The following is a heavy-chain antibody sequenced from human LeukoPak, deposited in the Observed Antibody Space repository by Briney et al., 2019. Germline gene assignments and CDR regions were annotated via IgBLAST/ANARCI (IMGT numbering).Heavy chain of an antibody. D-gene: IGHD5-12*01. V-gene: IGHV4-61*02. CDR1: GGSISSGSYY. CDR3: ARGLRYSGYESDY. J-gene: IGHJ4*02. Sequence: NSSQTLSLTCTVSGGSISSGSYYWSWIRQPAGKGLEWIGRIYTSGSTNYNPSLKSRVTMSVDTSKNQFSLKLSSVTAADTAVYYCARGLRYSGYESDYWGQGTLVTVSS. CDR2: IYTSGST.